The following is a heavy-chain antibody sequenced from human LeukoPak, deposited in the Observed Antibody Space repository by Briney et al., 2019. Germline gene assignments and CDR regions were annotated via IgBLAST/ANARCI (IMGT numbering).Heavy chain of an antibody. V-gene: IGHV4-4*02. CDR3: ARALGAFDI. J-gene: IGHJ3*02. CDR2: IYHSGTT. Sequence: SETLSLTCDVSGDSISSSYWWTWVRQPPGKGLEWIGEIYHSGTTNYNPSLKTRVTISVDKSKNQFSLKLSSVAAADTAVYYCARALGAFDIWGQGTMVTVSS. CDR1: GDSISSSYW.